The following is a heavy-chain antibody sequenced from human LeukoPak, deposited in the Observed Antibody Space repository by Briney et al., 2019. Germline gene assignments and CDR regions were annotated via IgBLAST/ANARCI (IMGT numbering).Heavy chain of an antibody. J-gene: IGHJ4*02. V-gene: IGHV3-21*01. Sequence: GGSLRLSCAAPGFTFSSYSMNWVRQAPGKGLEWVSSISSSSSYIYYADSVKGRFTISRDNAKNSLYLQMNSLRAEDTAVYYCARVLDYYYDSSGLMDYWGQGTLVTVSS. CDR2: ISSSSSYI. CDR1: GFTFSSYS. D-gene: IGHD3-22*01. CDR3: ARVLDYYYDSSGLMDY.